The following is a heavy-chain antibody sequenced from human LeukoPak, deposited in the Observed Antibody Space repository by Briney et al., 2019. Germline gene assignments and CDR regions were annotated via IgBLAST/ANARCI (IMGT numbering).Heavy chain of an antibody. Sequence: PSETLSLTCTVSGYSISSGYYWDWIRQPPGKGLEWIGSIYNSGSTYYNPSLKSRVTISVDTSKNQFSLKLRSVTAADTAMYYCARAYSSSWYYNWFDPWGQGTLVTVSS. CDR3: ARAYSSSWYYNWFDP. D-gene: IGHD6-13*01. J-gene: IGHJ5*02. CDR2: IYNSGST. V-gene: IGHV4-38-2*02. CDR1: GYSISSGYY.